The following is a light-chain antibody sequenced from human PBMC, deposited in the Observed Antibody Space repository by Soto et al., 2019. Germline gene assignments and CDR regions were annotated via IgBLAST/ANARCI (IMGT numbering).Light chain of an antibody. Sequence: QSVLTQPASVSGSPGQSITISCTGTSSDVGSYILVSWYQQHPGKAPKLLIYEATKRPSGISNRFSGSKSGNTASLTISGLQADDEADYHCCSYAGSSTWVFGGGTKVTVL. CDR3: CSYAGSSTWV. V-gene: IGLV2-23*01. CDR1: SSDVGSYIL. J-gene: IGLJ3*02. CDR2: EAT.